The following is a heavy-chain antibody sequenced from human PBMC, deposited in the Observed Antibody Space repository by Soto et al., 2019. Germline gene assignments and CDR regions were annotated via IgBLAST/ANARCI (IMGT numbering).Heavy chain of an antibody. Sequence: QITLKESGPTLVTPTQTLTLTCTFSGFSLSTVGVAVGWIRQPPGKALECLALIYWDDDKRYRPSLKSRLTNPKDTSKNQVVPTLTNMDPVDTGTYFCAHRRQEARRWGGFFGSWGQGSLVNVSS. V-gene: IGHV2-5*02. J-gene: IGHJ5*01. D-gene: IGHD3-16*01. CDR2: IYWDDDK. CDR1: GFSLSTVGVA. CDR3: AHRRQEARRWGGFFGS.